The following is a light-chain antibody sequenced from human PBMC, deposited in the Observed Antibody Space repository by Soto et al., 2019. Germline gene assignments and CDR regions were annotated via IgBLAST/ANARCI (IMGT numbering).Light chain of an antibody. CDR2: DVS. V-gene: IGLV2-14*03. Sequence: QSALTQPASVSGSPGQSITISCTGTSSDVGGYNYVSWYQHHPGTAPKLIIYDVSNRPSGVSIRFSGSKSDNTASLTISGLQAEDEADYHCSSYTTSNTRQIVFGAGTKLTVL. J-gene: IGLJ1*01. CDR3: SSYTTSNTRQIV. CDR1: SSDVGGYNY.